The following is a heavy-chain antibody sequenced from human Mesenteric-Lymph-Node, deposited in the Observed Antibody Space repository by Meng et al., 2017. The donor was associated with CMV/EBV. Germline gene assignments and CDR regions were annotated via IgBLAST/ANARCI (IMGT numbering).Heavy chain of an antibody. CDR2: IHYSGST. Sequence: ASISSNYWNWIRQPPGKGLEWIGNIHYSGSTNYNPSLKSRVTISVDTSKNQFSLKLSSVTAADTAVYYCARRSIMVGGVSPGNWFDPWGQGTLVTVSS. D-gene: IGHD3-10*01. J-gene: IGHJ5*02. CDR3: ARRSIMVGGVSPGNWFDP. CDR1: ASISSNY. V-gene: IGHV4-59*01.